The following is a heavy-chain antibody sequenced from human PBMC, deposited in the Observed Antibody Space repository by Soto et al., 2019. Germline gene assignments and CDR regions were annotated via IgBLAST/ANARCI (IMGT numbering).Heavy chain of an antibody. CDR3: VKDRYVDY. J-gene: IGHJ4*02. Sequence: LRLSCSVSGFIFSSYAMHWVRQAPGKGLEYAASISSEGASTYYADSVKGRFIISRDNSKNTLYLQMSSLRTEDTAVYYCVKDRYVDYWGQGXLVTVYS. CDR1: GFIFSSYA. CDR2: ISSEGAST. V-gene: IGHV3-64D*06.